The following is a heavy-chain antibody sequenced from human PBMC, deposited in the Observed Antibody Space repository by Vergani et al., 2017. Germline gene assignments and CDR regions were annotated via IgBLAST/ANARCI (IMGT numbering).Heavy chain of an antibody. V-gene: IGHV3-7*03. CDR1: GFTFSRSW. J-gene: IGHJ4*01. CDR3: VKEKIDLGSYFFDS. Sequence: EVQLVESGGGLVQPGGSLRLSCAASGFTFSRSWMSWVRQAPGKGLEWVANIKEDGSEKYYVDSVKGRFTISRDNSKNTVFLQMHSLRAEDTAIYYCVKEKIDLGSYFFDSWGHGILVTVSS. CDR2: IKEDGSEK. D-gene: IGHD2/OR15-2a*01.